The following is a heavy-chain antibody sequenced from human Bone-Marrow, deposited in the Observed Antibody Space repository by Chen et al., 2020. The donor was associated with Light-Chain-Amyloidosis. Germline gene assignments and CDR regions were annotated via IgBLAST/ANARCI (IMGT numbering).Heavy chain of an antibody. J-gene: IGHJ4*02. D-gene: IGHD5-12*01. CDR1: GGSIRSDNYS. CDR2: IYISRNT. V-gene: IGHV4-61*02. CDR3: ARSYSGYFDY. Sequence: QVQLQESGPGLVKPSQTLSLTCTGSGGSIRSDNYSWSWIRQPAGKGLEWIGHIYISRNTNYNPSLKSRVTISLDTSKNQFSLNLSSVTAADTAVYYCARSYSGYFDYWGQGTQVTVSS.